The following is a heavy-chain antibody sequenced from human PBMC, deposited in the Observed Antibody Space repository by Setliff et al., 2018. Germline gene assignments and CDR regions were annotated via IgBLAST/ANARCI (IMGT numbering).Heavy chain of an antibody. CDR2: IYPGDSDT. CDR3: ARSTVTQDFDY. D-gene: IGHD4-17*01. J-gene: IGHJ4*02. V-gene: IGHV5-51*01. CDR1: GYTFTNYW. Sequence: PGESLKISCKGSGYTFTNYWIAWLRQMPGKGLEWMGIIYPGDSDTRYSPSFQGQVTISADKSITTAYLQWSTLKTSDTAMYYCARSTVTQDFDYWGQGTLVTVS.